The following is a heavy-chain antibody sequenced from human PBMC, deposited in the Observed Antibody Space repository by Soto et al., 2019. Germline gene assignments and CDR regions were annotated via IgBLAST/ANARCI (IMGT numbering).Heavy chain of an antibody. CDR1: GRSVSSNMAA. J-gene: IGHJ4*02. CDR3: ARGEQYSGRIFDF. D-gene: IGHD1-26*01. Sequence: SQILSLTCVISGRSVSSNMAAWNWIRQSPSRGLEWLGRTYYRSKWYSDYAASVESRITVNPDTSKNHFSLQLNSVTPEDTAVYYCARGEQYSGRIFDFWGQGTLVTVSS. CDR2: TYYRSKWYS. V-gene: IGHV6-1*01.